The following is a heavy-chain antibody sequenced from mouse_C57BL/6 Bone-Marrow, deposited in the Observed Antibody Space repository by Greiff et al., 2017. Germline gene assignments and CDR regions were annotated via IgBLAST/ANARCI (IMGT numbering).Heavy chain of an antibody. J-gene: IGHJ4*01. V-gene: IGHV7-3*01. CDR2: IRNKANGYTT. CDR1: GFTFTDYY. CDR3: ARYLLRVYAMDY. Sequence: EVQLVESGGGLVQPGGSLSLSCAASGFTFTDYYMSWVRQPPGKALEWLGFIRNKANGYTTEYSASVKGRFTISRDNSQSILYLQMKALGAEDSATYYCARYLLRVYAMDYWGQGTSVTVSS. D-gene: IGHD1-1*01.